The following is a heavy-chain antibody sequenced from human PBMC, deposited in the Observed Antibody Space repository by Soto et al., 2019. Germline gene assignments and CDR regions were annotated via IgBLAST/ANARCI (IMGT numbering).Heavy chain of an antibody. V-gene: IGHV4-34*01. Sequence: QVQLQQWGAGLLKPSETLSLTCAVSGGSFSAYYWTWIRQPPGKGLEWIGEINHSGSTNYKSSLKSRVTISVATSVKQFSLRLISVTAADTAVYYCARVSSSWSGAFDMWGQGTRVTVSS. CDR1: GGSFSAYY. J-gene: IGHJ3*02. CDR2: INHSGST. D-gene: IGHD6-19*01. CDR3: ARVSSSWSGAFDM.